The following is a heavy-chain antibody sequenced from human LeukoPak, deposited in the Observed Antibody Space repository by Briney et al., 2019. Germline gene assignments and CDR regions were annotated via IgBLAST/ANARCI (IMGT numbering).Heavy chain of an antibody. D-gene: IGHD3-22*01. CDR3: AKDYQDYYDSSGYSPFGY. CDR1: GFTFSSYA. Sequence: GGSLRLSCAASGFTFSSYAMSWVRQAPGKGLEWVSAISGSGGSTYYADSVKGRVTISRDNSKNTLYLQMNSLRAEDTAVYYCAKDYQDYYDSSGYSPFGYWGQGTLVTVSS. J-gene: IGHJ4*02. V-gene: IGHV3-23*01. CDR2: ISGSGGST.